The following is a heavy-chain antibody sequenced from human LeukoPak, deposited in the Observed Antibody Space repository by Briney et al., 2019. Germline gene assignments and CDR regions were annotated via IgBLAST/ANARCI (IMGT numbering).Heavy chain of an antibody. CDR3: ARSELSVTGTIGCSWFDP. CDR1: GGSISSSSYY. CDR2: IYYSGST. D-gene: IGHD1-7*01. Sequence: SETLSLTCTVSGGSISSSSYYWGWIRQPPGKGLEWIGSIYYSGSTYYNPSLKSRVTISVDTSKNQFSLKLSSVTAADTAVYYCARSELSVTGTIGCSWFDPWGRGTLVTVSS. V-gene: IGHV4-39*01. J-gene: IGHJ5*02.